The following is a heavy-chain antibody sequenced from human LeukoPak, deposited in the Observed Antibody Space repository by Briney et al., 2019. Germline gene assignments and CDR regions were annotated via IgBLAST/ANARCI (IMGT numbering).Heavy chain of an antibody. CDR2: ISGSGATT. CDR1: GFTFSSYA. Sequence: GGALRLSCAASGFTFSSYAMSWVRQAPGKGLEGVSAISGSGATTYYADSVKGRFTISRDNSKNTLYLQMNSLRAEDTAVSFCAKEGARNERFLFDYWGQGTLVTVSS. V-gene: IGHV3-23*01. J-gene: IGHJ4*02. CDR3: AKEGARNERFLFDY. D-gene: IGHD1-1*01.